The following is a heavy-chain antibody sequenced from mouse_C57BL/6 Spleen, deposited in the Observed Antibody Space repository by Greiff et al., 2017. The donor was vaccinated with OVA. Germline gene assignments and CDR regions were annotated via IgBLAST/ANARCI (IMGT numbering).Heavy chain of an antibody. CDR1: GYTFTDYY. D-gene: IGHD2-13*01. CDR3: ARSVCDKDY. Sequence: EVQLQQSGPELVKPGASVKISCKASGYTFTDYYMNWVKQSHGKSLEWIGDINPNNGGTSYNQKFKCKATSTVDKSSSTAYMELRSLTSEDSAVYYCARSVCDKDYWGQGTTRPVSS. V-gene: IGHV1-26*01. CDR2: INPNNGGT. J-gene: IGHJ2*01.